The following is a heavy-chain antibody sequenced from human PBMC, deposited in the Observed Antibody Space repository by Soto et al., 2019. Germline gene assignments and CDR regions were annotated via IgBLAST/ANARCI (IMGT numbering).Heavy chain of an antibody. D-gene: IGHD2-15*01. CDR2: IYHSGST. CDR3: ARVGYCSGGRCYQPFDP. Sequence: SETLSLTCAVSGGSISSGGYSWSWIRQPPGKGLEWIGYIYHSGSTYYNPSLKSRVTISVDRSKNQFSLKLSSVTAADTAFYYCARVGYCSGGRCYQPFDPWGQGTLVTSPQ. J-gene: IGHJ5*02. V-gene: IGHV4-30-2*01. CDR1: GGSISSGGYS.